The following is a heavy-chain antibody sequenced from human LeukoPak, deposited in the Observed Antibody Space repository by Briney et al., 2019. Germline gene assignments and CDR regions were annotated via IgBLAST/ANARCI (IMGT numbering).Heavy chain of an antibody. CDR3: ARPVGATAYYYYGMDV. Sequence: GRSLRLSCAASGFTFSSYGMHWVRQAPGKGLEWVAVISYDGSNKYYADSVKGRFTISRDNSKNTLYLQMNSLRAEDTAVYYCARPVGATAYYYYGMDVWGQGTTVTVSS. CDR2: ISYDGSNK. V-gene: IGHV3-30*03. CDR1: GFTFSSYG. J-gene: IGHJ6*02. D-gene: IGHD1-26*01.